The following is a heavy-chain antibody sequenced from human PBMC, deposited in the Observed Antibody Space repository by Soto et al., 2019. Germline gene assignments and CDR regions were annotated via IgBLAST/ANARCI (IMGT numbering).Heavy chain of an antibody. CDR2: IFYTGST. V-gene: IGHV4-59*01. CDR1: GGSISHYY. CDR3: ARIKRGFTYGSILDF. J-gene: IGHJ4*02. D-gene: IGHD5-18*01. Sequence: PSETLSLTCSVSGGSISHYYWGWLRQPPGKGLECIGYIFYTGSTNYSPSLKSRLSISVDTSQNQFSLRLRSVTAADTAIYYCARIKRGFTYGSILDFRGQGILVTVSS.